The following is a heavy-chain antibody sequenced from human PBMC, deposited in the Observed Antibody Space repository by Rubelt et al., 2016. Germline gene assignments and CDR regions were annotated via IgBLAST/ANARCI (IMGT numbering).Heavy chain of an antibody. CDR1: GFTFSSYS. J-gene: IGHJ4*02. D-gene: IGHD2-15*01. Sequence: EVQLVESGGGLIQPGGSLRLSCAASGFTFSSYSMNWVRQAPGKGLEWVSHISSSSSLIYYADSVKGRFTVSRDNAKNSLYLQMNSLRADDTAVYYCARGRLYCSGGSCYADYWGQGTLVTVSS. CDR2: ISSSSSLI. CDR3: ARGRLYCSGGSCYADY. V-gene: IGHV3-48*01.